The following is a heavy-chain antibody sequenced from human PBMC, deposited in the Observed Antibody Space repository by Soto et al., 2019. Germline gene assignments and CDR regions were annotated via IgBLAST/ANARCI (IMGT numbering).Heavy chain of an antibody. CDR2: IIPILGIA. J-gene: IGHJ6*02. CDR3: ARVRPETGDYYYGVDV. Sequence: QVQLVQSGAEVKKPGSSVKVSCKASGGTFSSYTISWVRQAPGQGLEWMGRIIPILGIANYAQKFQGRVTITADKATSTAYMEMSSLRSEDTAVYYCARVRPETGDYYYGVDVWGQGTTVTVSS. CDR1: GGTFSSYT. D-gene: IGHD6-6*01. V-gene: IGHV1-69*02.